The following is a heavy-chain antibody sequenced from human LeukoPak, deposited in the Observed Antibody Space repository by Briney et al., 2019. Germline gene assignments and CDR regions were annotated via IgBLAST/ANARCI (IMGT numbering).Heavy chain of an antibody. CDR2: IHKSDGST. CDR3: TRDRGWQQFDY. Sequence: PGGSLRLSCAASGFTFSSYGMSWVRQAPGKGLEWVSLIHKSDGSTYYADSVKGRFTISRDNAKNSLYLQMSSLRDDDTAVYYCTRDRGWQQFDYWGQGTLVTVSS. CDR1: GFTFSSYG. J-gene: IGHJ4*02. V-gene: IGHV3-23*01. D-gene: IGHD5-24*01.